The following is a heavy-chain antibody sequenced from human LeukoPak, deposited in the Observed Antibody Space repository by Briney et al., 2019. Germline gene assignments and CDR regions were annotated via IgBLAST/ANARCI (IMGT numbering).Heavy chain of an antibody. Sequence: PSETLSLTCSVSGVSVSGYYWSWIRQPAGKGLEWIGRIYTSGSTKYNPSLKSRVTISADKSKNQFSLKLSSVTAADTAVYYCARDRWNKIGDGTSGYYYDYWGQGTLVTVSS. J-gene: IGHJ4*02. CDR1: GVSVSGYY. CDR2: IYTSGST. V-gene: IGHV4-4*07. D-gene: IGHD3-22*01. CDR3: ARDRWNKIGDGTSGYYYDY.